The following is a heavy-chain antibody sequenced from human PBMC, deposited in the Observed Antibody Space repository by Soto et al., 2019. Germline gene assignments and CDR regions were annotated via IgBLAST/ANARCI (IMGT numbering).Heavy chain of an antibody. V-gene: IGHV1-2*02. D-gene: IGHD2-2*02. CDR3: ARGYCSSTSCHIDY. CDR2: INPNSDGT. Sequence: QVQLVQSGAEVKKPGASVKVSCKASGYTFTGYYMHWVRQAPGQGLEWMGWINPNSDGTNYAQKFQGRVTMTRDTSISTAYMELSRLRSDDTAVYYCARGYCSSTSCHIDYWGQGTLVTVSS. J-gene: IGHJ4*02. CDR1: GYTFTGYY.